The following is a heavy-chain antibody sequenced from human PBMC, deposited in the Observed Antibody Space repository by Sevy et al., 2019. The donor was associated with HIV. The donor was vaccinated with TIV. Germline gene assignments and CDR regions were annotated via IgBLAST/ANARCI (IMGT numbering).Heavy chain of an antibody. CDR1: GFTVSGNY. CDR2: IFCGGNT. Sequence: GGSLRLSCAASGFTVSGNYMSWVRQAPGKGMEWVSGIFCGGNTHFGDSVKGSFTMSRDISKDTLAVQMDSLSDEHTAVYNSARAVEDDSDSSAWDCYFDLWGRGTLVTVSS. J-gene: IGHJ2*01. CDR3: ARAVEDDSDSSAWDCYFDL. D-gene: IGHD3-22*01. V-gene: IGHV3-66*01.